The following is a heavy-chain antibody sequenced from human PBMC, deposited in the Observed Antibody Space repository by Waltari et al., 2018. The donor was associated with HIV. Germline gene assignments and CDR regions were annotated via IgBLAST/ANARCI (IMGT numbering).Heavy chain of an antibody. J-gene: IGHJ6*02. V-gene: IGHV3-30*02. D-gene: IGHD2-15*01. CDR1: GFTFSSYG. CDR3: AKDKGYCSGGSCYFYYGMDV. CDR2: LGYDGSNK. Sequence: QVQLVESGGGVVQPGGSLRLSCAASGFTFSSYGMHWVRQAPGKGLEWVALLGYDGSNKYYADSVKGRFTISRDNSKNTLYLQMNSLRAEDTAVYYCAKDKGYCSGGSCYFYYGMDVWGQGTTVTVSS.